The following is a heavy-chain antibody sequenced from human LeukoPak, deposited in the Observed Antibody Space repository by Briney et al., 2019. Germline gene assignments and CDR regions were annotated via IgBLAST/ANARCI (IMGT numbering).Heavy chain of an antibody. J-gene: IGHJ4*02. CDR2: ISGSGGST. CDR1: GFTFSSYA. Sequence: GGSLRLSCAASGFTFSSYAMSWVRRAPGKGLEWVSAISGSGGSTYYADSVKGRFTISRDNSKNTLYLQMNSLRAEDTAVYYCANTRSGGNRLYYFDYWGQGTLVTVSS. V-gene: IGHV3-23*01. CDR3: ANTRSGGNRLYYFDY. D-gene: IGHD4-23*01.